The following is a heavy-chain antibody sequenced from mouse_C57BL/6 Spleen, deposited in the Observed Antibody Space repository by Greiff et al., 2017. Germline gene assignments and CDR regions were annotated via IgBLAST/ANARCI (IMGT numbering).Heavy chain of an antibody. CDR3: ARRDFTTVVASMDY. V-gene: IGHV1-55*01. J-gene: IGHJ4*01. D-gene: IGHD1-1*01. CDR1: GYTFTSYW. CDR2: IYPGSGST. Sequence: QVQLQQPGAELVKPGASVKMSCKASGYTFTSYWITWVKQRPGKGLEWIGDIYPGSGSTNYNEKFKSKATLTVDTSSSTAYMQLSSLTSEDSAVYYCARRDFTTVVASMDYWGQGTSVTVSS.